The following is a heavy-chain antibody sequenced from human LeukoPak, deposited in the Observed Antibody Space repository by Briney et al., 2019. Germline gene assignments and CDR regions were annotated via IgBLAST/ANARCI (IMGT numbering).Heavy chain of an antibody. J-gene: IGHJ4*02. CDR3: ARHSGSYLTFDY. CDR1: GGSISSYY. V-gene: IGHV4-4*09. CDR2: IYTSGST. D-gene: IGHD1-26*01. Sequence: SETLSLTRTVSGGSISSYYWSWIRQPPGKGLEWIGYIYTSGSTNYNPSLKSRVTISVDTSKNQFSLKLSSVTAADTAVYYCARHSGSYLTFDYWGQGTLVTVSS.